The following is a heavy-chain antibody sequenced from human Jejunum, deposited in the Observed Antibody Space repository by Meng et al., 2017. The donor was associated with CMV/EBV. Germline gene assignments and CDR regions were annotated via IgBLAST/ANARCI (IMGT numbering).Heavy chain of an antibody. V-gene: IGHV3-23*03. Sequence: AYGITFSSYAMTWVRQAPGKGLEWVAVIYSDGGTTDYADSVKGRFTISRDNSKNTLYLQMNSLRAEDTAVYYCAREEGYTRPHYFDYWGQGTLVTVSS. CDR2: IYSDGGTT. J-gene: IGHJ4*02. CDR3: AREEGYTRPHYFDY. CDR1: GITFSSYA. D-gene: IGHD6-13*01.